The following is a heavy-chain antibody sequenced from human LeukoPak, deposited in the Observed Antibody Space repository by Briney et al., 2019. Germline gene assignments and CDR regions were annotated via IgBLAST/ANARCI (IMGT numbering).Heavy chain of an antibody. D-gene: IGHD6-25*01. CDR3: TRGFLSSEGWFDP. CDR1: GGSISSYY. V-gene: IGHV4-59*12. CDR2: IYYSGST. Sequence: PSETLSLTCTVSGGSISSYYWSWIRQPPGKGLEWVGYIYYSGSTNYNPSLKSRVTISVDTSKNQSSLKLSSVTAADTAVYYCTRGFLSSEGWFDPWGQGTLVTVSS. J-gene: IGHJ5*02.